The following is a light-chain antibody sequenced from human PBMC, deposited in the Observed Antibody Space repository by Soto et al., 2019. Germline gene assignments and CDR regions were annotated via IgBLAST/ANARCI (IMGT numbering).Light chain of an antibody. CDR2: HAS. Sequence: DIQMTQSPSTLPASVGDRVTITCRASQRISNWFAWYQQKPGTAPKVLIYHASNLQSGVPSRFSCSGSGTAFTPTISSLQPDDFGTYYCQHYKRYSEAFGQGATVDIK. J-gene: IGKJ1*01. CDR1: QRISNW. V-gene: IGKV1-5*01. CDR3: QHYKRYSEA.